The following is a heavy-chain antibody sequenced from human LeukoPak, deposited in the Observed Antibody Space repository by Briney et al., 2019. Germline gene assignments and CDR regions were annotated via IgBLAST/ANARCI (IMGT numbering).Heavy chain of an antibody. J-gene: IGHJ4*02. CDR1: GFTFSSYA. Sequence: PGGSLRLSCAASGFTFSSYAMSWVRQAPGKGLEWVSAISGSGGSTYYADSVKGRFTISRDNSKNTLYLQMDSLRAEDTAVYYCAKDLDYDSSGLDYWGQGTLVTVSS. CDR3: AKDLDYDSSGLDY. D-gene: IGHD3-22*01. V-gene: IGHV3-23*01. CDR2: ISGSGGST.